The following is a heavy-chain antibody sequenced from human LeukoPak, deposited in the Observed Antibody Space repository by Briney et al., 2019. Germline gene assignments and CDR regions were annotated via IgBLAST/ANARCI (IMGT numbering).Heavy chain of an antibody. Sequence: PGGSLRLSCAASGFTFSSYEMIWVRQAPGKGLEWVSYISSSGNTIYYADSVKGRFTISRDNAKNSLHLQMNSLRAEDMAIYYCARDGRSTWYGVGYFDYWGQGTLVTVSS. V-gene: IGHV3-48*03. CDR1: GFTFSSYE. CDR3: ARDGRSTWYGVGYFDY. CDR2: ISSSGNTI. D-gene: IGHD6-13*01. J-gene: IGHJ4*02.